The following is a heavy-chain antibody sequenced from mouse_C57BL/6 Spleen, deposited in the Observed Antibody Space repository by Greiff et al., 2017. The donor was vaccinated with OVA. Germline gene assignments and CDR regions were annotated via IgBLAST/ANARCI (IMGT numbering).Heavy chain of an antibody. CDR1: GFTFSSYA. D-gene: IGHD2-2*01. CDR2: ISDGGSYT. Sequence: EVKLMESGGGLVKPGGSLKLSCAASGFTFSSYAMSWVRQTPEKRLEWVATISDGGSYTYYPDNVKGRFTISRDNAKNNLYLQMSHLKSEDTAMYYCARGGGYDEGYFDYWGQGTTLTVSS. J-gene: IGHJ2*01. CDR3: ARGGGYDEGYFDY. V-gene: IGHV5-4*03.